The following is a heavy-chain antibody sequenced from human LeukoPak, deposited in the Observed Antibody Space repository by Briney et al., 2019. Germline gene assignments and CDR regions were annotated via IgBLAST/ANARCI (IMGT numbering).Heavy chain of an antibody. CDR2: IYHSEST. D-gene: IGHD5-18*01. J-gene: IGHJ4*02. Sequence: SETLSLTCAVSGGSISSSNWWSWVRQPPGKGLEWIGEIYHSESTNYNPSLKSRVTISVDSSKNQFSLKLSSVTAADTAVYYCAKYDRGNSYGLLYWGQGILVTVSS. CDR1: GGSISSSNW. V-gene: IGHV4-4*02. CDR3: AKYDRGNSYGLLY.